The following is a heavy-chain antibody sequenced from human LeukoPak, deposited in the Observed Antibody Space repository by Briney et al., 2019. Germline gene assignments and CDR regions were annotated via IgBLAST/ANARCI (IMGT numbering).Heavy chain of an antibody. CDR1: GFTFSSYS. D-gene: IGHD2-15*01. CDR3: ARDLGGWVFDY. CDR2: ISSSSSYI. J-gene: IGHJ4*02. Sequence: GGSLRLSCAASGFTFSSYSMNWVRQAPGKGLEWVSSISSSSSYIYYADSVKGRFTISRDNARNSLYLQMNSLRAEDTAVYYCARDLGGWVFDYWGQGTLVTVSS. V-gene: IGHV3-21*01.